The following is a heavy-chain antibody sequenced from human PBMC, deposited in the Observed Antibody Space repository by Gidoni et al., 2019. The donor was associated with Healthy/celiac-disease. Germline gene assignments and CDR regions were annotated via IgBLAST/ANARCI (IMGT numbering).Heavy chain of an antibody. CDR1: GFTFSNAW. CDR3: TICRPNTTFDY. J-gene: IGHJ4*02. CDR2: IKSKTDGGTT. V-gene: IGHV3-15*01. Sequence: EVQLVESGGGLVKPGGSLRLSCAASGFTFSNAWMSWVRQAPGKGLEWVGRIKSKTDGGTTDYAAPVKGRFTISRDDSKNTLYLQMNSLKTEDTAVYYCTICRPNTTFDYWGQGTLVTVSS. D-gene: IGHD7-27*01.